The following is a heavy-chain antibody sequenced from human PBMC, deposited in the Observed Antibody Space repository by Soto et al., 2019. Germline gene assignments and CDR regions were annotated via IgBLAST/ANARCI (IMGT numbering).Heavy chain of an antibody. CDR3: AREVGAPSGWLDP. Sequence: EVQLSESAGDLRQPGGSLRLSCAASGFTFTNYAMTWVRQTPGKGLEWVSGISASGGLKYYADSVRGRFTVSRDNSKNILYLQMDNLRDEDTALYYCAREVGAPSGWLDPWGQGTQVTVSS. CDR1: GFTFTNYA. D-gene: IGHD1-26*01. J-gene: IGHJ5*02. V-gene: IGHV3-23*01. CDR2: ISASGGLK.